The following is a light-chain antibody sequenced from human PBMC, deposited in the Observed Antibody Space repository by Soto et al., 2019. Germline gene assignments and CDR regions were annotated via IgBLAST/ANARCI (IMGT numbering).Light chain of an antibody. CDR2: DVS. CDR1: SSDVGGYNY. J-gene: IGLJ1*01. V-gene: IGLV2-14*01. CDR3: SSYTSSSTLDYV. Sequence: QSVLTQPASVSGSPGQSITISCTGTSSDVGGYNYVSWYQQHPGKAPKLMIYDVSNRPSGVSNRSSGSKSGNTASLTISGLQAEDEADYYCSSYTSSSTLDYVFGTGTKLTVL.